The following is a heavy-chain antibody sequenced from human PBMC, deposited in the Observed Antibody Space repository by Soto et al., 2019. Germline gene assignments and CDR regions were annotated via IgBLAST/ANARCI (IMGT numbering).Heavy chain of an antibody. V-gene: IGHV4-39*01. Sequence: SETLSLTCTVSGGSISSNIYYWDWIRQPPGKGLEWIGNIHYSGSTYYDSSLKSRVTISVDTSKNQFSLKLSSVTAADTAVYYCASQHYYDSRGYYVVYWGQGTLVTVSS. CDR2: IHYSGST. J-gene: IGHJ4*02. D-gene: IGHD3-22*01. CDR3: ASQHYYDSRGYYVVY. CDR1: GGSISSNIYY.